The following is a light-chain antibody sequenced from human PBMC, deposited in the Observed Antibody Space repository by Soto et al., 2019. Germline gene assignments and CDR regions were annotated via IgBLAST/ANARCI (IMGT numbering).Light chain of an antibody. CDR1: QSVSSNY. Sequence: PGERATLSCRASQSVSSNYFAWYQQKPGQAPRLLIYGVSSRATGIPDRFSGSGSGTDFTLTISRLEPEDFAVYYCQKYNTAPWTFGQGTKVDIK. CDR2: GVS. J-gene: IGKJ1*01. V-gene: IGKV3-20*01. CDR3: QKYNTAPWT.